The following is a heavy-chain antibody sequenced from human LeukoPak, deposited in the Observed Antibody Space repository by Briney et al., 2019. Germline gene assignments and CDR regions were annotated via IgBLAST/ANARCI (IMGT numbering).Heavy chain of an antibody. CDR1: GFTFSNAW. CDR3: TTDRDSRGYSYGYVGAKFF. V-gene: IGHV3-15*07. J-gene: IGHJ4*02. Sequence: GGSLRLPCAASGFTFSNAWMNWVRQAPGKGLEWVGRIKSKTDGGTTDYAAPVKGRFTISRDDSKNTLYLQMNSLKTEDTAVYYCTTDRDSRGYSYGYVGAKFFWGQGTLVTVSS. D-gene: IGHD5-18*01. CDR2: IKSKTDGGTT.